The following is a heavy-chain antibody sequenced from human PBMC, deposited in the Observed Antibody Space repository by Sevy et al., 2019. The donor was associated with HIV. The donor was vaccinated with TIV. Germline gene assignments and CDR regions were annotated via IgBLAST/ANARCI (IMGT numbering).Heavy chain of an antibody. CDR2: ISYDGSDK. D-gene: IGHD3-10*01. CDR1: GFTFSSFG. V-gene: IGHV3-30*18. CDR3: AKDGPPYYTSGSYMYYFDY. J-gene: IGHJ4*02. Sequence: GGSLRLSCAASGFTFSSFGMHWVRQVPGKGLEWVSFISYDGSDKRYVDSVKGRFTISRDSSKNTLYLQMNSLGGGDTAGYYCAKDGPPYYTSGSYMYYFDYWGQGALVTVSS.